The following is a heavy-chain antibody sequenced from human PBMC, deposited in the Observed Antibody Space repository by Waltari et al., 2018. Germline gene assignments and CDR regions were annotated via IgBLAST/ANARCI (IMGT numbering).Heavy chain of an antibody. Sequence: QVQLQQWGAGLLKPSETLSLTCAVYGGSFSGYYWSWIRQPPGKGLEWIGEINHSGSTYYNPSLKSRVTISVDTSKNQFSLKLSSVTAADTAVYYCARDRKGSGSYYFPNWFDPWGQGTLVTVSS. V-gene: IGHV4-34*01. CDR1: GGSFSGYY. CDR3: ARDRKGSGSYYFPNWFDP. J-gene: IGHJ5*02. CDR2: INHSGST. D-gene: IGHD1-26*01.